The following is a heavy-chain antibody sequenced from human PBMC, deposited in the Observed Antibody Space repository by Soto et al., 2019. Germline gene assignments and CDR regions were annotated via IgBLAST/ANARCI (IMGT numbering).Heavy chain of an antibody. J-gene: IGHJ3*02. CDR2: IWYDGSNK. V-gene: IGHV3-33*01. CDR1: GFTFSSYG. Sequence: GGSLRLSCAASGFTFSSYGMHWVRQAPGKGLEWVAVIWYDGSNKYYADSVKGRFTISRDNSKNTLYLQMNSLRAEDTAAYYCVTGGSMIVVVPRPDAFDIWGQGTMVTVSS. CDR3: VTGGSMIVVVPRPDAFDI. D-gene: IGHD3-22*01.